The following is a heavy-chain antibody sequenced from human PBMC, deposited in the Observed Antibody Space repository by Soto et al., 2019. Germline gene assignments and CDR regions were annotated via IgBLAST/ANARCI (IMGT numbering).Heavy chain of an antibody. CDR1: GFTFSSYG. D-gene: IGHD4-17*01. CDR3: AKYPDYGDYVDYYYGMDV. Sequence: GGSLRLSCAASGFTFSSYGMHWVRQAPGKGLEWVAVISYDGSNKYYADSVKGRFTISRDNSKNTLYLQMNSLRAEDTAVYYCAKYPDYGDYVDYYYGMDVWGQGTTVTVSS. V-gene: IGHV3-30*18. J-gene: IGHJ6*02. CDR2: ISYDGSNK.